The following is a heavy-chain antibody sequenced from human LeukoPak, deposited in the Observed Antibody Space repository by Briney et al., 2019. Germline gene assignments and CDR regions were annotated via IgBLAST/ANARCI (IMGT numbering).Heavy chain of an antibody. Sequence: GGSLRLSCAASGFTFSSYWMSWVRQAPGKGLEWVANIKQDGSEKYYADSVKGRFTISRDNAKNSLYLQINSLRAEDTAVYYCAKDKERYSYGSYSLDYWGQGTLVTVSS. J-gene: IGHJ4*02. D-gene: IGHD5-18*01. V-gene: IGHV3-7*03. CDR1: GFTFSSYW. CDR3: AKDKERYSYGSYSLDY. CDR2: IKQDGSEK.